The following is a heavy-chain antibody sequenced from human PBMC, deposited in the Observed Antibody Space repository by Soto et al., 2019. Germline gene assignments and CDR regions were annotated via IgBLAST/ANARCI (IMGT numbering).Heavy chain of an antibody. CDR3: ARDNSVTTDY. CDR1: GYTFTDYY. J-gene: IGHJ4*02. D-gene: IGHD4-17*01. CDR2: INPNSGGT. V-gene: IGHV1-2*02. Sequence: QVQLVQSGAEVEKPGASVKVSCEASGYTFTDYYMHWVRQAPGQGLEWMGWINPNSGGTNYAQKVQRRVTMTSDTTNSTAYMVLSRLRSDDTAVYYCARDNSVTTDYWGQGTLVTVSS.